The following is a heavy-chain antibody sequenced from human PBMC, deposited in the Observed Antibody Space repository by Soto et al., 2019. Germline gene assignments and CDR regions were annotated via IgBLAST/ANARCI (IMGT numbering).Heavy chain of an antibody. D-gene: IGHD2-8*01. V-gene: IGHV3-33*01. Sequence: QVQLVESGGGVVQPGRSLRLSCAASGFTFSSYGMHWVRQAPGKGLEWVAVIWYDGSNKYYADSVKGRFTISRDNSKNTLYLQMNSRRAEDTAVYYCARDGYCTNGVCYTFDYWGQGTLVTVSS. J-gene: IGHJ4*02. CDR1: GFTFSSYG. CDR3: ARDGYCTNGVCYTFDY. CDR2: IWYDGSNK.